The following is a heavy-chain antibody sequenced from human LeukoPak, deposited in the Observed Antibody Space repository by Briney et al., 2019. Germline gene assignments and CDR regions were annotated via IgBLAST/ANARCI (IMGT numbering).Heavy chain of an antibody. CDR2: ISAYNGNT. CDR3: AREQYDFWSGYYPSYYYYYGMDV. J-gene: IGHJ6*02. Sequence: ASVKVSCKASGYTFTGYGISWVRQAPGQGLEWVGWISAYNGNTNYAQKLQGRVTMTTDTSTSTAYMELRSLRSDDTAVYYCAREQYDFWSGYYPSYYYYYGMDVWGQGTTVTVSS. V-gene: IGHV1-18*01. D-gene: IGHD3-3*01. CDR1: GYTFTGYG.